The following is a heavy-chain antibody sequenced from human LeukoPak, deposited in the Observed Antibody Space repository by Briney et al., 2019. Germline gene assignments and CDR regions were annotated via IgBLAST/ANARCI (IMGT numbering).Heavy chain of an antibody. CDR1: GFTFGDYA. J-gene: IGHJ4*02. CDR3: TRDQTPYY. V-gene: IGHV3-49*04. CDR2: IRSKVYGGTP. Sequence: GRSLRLSCTASGFTFGDYAMTWVRQAPGKGLEWVGFIRSKVYGGTPEYAASVKGRFTISRDDSKGIAYLQMNSLKTEDTAVYYCTRDQTPYYWGQGTLVTVSS.